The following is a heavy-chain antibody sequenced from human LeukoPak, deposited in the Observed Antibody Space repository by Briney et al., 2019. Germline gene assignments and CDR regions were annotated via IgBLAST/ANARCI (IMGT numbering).Heavy chain of an antibody. D-gene: IGHD3-9*01. V-gene: IGHV3-48*04. CDR1: GFTFSSYP. CDR3: ARVVGGMTGADY. J-gene: IGHJ4*02. CDR2: ISDSGTVI. Sequence: PGGSLRLSCVASGFTFSSYPMIWVRQAPEKGLESVSYISDSGTVIHYADSVKGRFTLSRDNAKNSLNVQMNSLSAEDTAVYYCARVVGGMTGADYWGQGTLVTVSS.